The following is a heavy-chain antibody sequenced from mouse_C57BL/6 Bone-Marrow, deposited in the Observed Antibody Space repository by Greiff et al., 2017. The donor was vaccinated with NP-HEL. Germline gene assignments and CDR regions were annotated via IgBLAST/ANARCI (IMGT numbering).Heavy chain of an antibody. V-gene: IGHV3-8*01. D-gene: IGHD2-5*01. CDR1: GYSITSDY. J-gene: IGHJ2*01. CDR2: ISYSGST. CDR3: ARLLMAYYSNYLDD. Sequence: EVQLVESGPGLAKPSQTLSLTCSVTGYSITSDYWNWIRKFPGNKLEYMGYISYSGSTYYNPSPKSRLSITRDTSKNQYYLQLNSVTTEDTATDYCARLLMAYYSNYLDDWGQGTTLTVSS.